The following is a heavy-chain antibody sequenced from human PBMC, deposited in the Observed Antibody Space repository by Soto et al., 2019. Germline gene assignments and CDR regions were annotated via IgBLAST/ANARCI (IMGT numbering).Heavy chain of an antibody. CDR2: IGTSGGNT. CDR1: GVTLSNDA. Sequence: PGGSLRHSCEGSGVTLSNDAMSGVRQAPGKGLEWVSTIGTSGGNTYYADSVKGRFTISRDNSKNTLYLQLTSPGADDTAVYYCAKEHYSDAHFDYWGQGTLVTVSS. V-gene: IGHV3-23*01. CDR3: AKEHYSDAHFDY. J-gene: IGHJ4*02. D-gene: IGHD2-2*01.